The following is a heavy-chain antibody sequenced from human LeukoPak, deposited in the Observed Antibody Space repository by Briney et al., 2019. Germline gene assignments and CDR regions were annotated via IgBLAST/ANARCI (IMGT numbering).Heavy chain of an antibody. CDR2: VYSIGSL. Sequence: PSETLSLTCTVSGGSISIRNYYWAWIRQPPGRQLEWIGSVYSIGSLYYNPSLKSRVTISVDTSNNQFSLKLNSVSAADTALYYCARDRRQRDYFDFWGQGARVTVSS. CDR3: ARDRRQRDYFDF. D-gene: IGHD1-1*01. J-gene: IGHJ4*02. V-gene: IGHV4-39*07. CDR1: GGSISIRNYY.